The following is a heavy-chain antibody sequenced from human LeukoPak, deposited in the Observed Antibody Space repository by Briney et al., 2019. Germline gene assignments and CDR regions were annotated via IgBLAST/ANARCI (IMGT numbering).Heavy chain of an antibody. V-gene: IGHV1-69*13. J-gene: IGHJ5*02. Sequence: ASVKVSCKASGGTFSSYAISWVRQAPGQGLEWMGGIIPIFGTANYAQKFQGRVTITADESTSTAYMELSSLRSEDTAVYYCARRIAVAGTPLWFDPWGQGTLVTVSS. CDR3: ARRIAVAGTPLWFDP. D-gene: IGHD6-19*01. CDR2: IIPIFGTA. CDR1: GGTFSSYA.